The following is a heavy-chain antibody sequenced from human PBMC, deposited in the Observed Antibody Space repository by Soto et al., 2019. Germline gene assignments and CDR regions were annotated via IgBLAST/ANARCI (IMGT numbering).Heavy chain of an antibody. Sequence: SETLSLTCTVSGGSISSSSYYWGWIRQPPGKGLEWIGSIYYSGSTYYNPSLKSRVTISVATSKNQFSLKLSSVTAADTAVYYCARQGAYYDFWSGQGTNWFDPWGQGTLVTVSS. D-gene: IGHD3-3*01. CDR3: ARQGAYYDFWSGQGTNWFDP. J-gene: IGHJ5*02. V-gene: IGHV4-39*01. CDR2: IYYSGST. CDR1: GGSISSSSYY.